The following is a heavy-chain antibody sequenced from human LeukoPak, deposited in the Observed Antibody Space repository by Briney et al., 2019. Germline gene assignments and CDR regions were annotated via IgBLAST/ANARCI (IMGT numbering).Heavy chain of an antibody. J-gene: IGHJ5*02. Sequence: SETLSLTCTVSGGSISTSNSYWGWIRQPPGKALEWIGSIYYSGSPYYNPSLKSRVTISVDTSKKQFSLKLSSVTAADTAVYYCARHVGFITMVRGVINNNWFDPWGQGTLVTVSS. V-gene: IGHV4-39*01. CDR3: ARHVGFITMVRGVINNNWFDP. CDR1: GGSISTSNSY. D-gene: IGHD3-10*01. CDR2: IYYSGSP.